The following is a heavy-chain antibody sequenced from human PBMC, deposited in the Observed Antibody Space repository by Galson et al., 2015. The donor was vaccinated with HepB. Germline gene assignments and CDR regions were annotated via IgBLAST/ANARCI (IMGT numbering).Heavy chain of an antibody. D-gene: IGHD3-9*01. J-gene: IGHJ4*02. V-gene: IGHV7-4-1*02. CDR2: INTNTGNP. CDR1: GYTFANYA. Sequence: SVKVSCKASGYTFANYAINWVRQAPGQGLEWMGWINTNTGNPSYAQGFTGRFVFSLDSSVSTTYLQISSLKAEDTAVYYCARHAPILTGYYGGFDYWGQGALVTVSS. CDR3: ARHAPILTGYYGGFDY.